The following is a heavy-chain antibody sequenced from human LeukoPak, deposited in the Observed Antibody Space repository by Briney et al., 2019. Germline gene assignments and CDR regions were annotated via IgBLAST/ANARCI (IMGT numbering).Heavy chain of an antibody. V-gene: IGHV3-7*03. CDR3: ARASDYVWGSYPTDY. CDR1: GFIFTNYF. J-gene: IGHJ4*02. D-gene: IGHD3-16*02. Sequence: PGGSLRLSCAASGFIFTNYFMSWVRQAPGKGLEWVASIKHDGSEKYYVDSVRGRFTISRDNTMNSLYLQMSSLRSEDTAVYYCARASDYVWGSYPTDYWGQGTLVTVSS. CDR2: IKHDGSEK.